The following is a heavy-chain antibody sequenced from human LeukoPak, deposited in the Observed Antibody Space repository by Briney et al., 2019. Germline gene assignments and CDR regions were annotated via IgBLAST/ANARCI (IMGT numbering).Heavy chain of an antibody. CDR1: GFIFSSHW. V-gene: IGHV3-7*04. D-gene: IGHD3-10*01. J-gene: IGHJ4*02. Sequence: TGGSLRLSCAASGFIFSSHWMSWVRQAPGKGLEWVANIKKDGSEKYYVDSVKGRFTISRDNAKNSLYLQMNSLRAEDTAVYYCAREGYGSGSYYRRGLTDYWGQGTLVTVSS. CDR2: IKKDGSEK. CDR3: AREGYGSGSYYRRGLTDY.